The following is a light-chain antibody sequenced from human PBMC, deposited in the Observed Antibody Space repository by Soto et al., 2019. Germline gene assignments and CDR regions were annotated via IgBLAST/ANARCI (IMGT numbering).Light chain of an antibody. CDR1: SSNIGNNY. CDR3: GTWDSSLSSYV. CDR2: ENN. Sequence: QSVLTQPPSVSAAPGQKVTISCSGSSSNIGNNYVSWYQQLPGTAPKLLIYENNKRPSGIPDRFSGTKSGTSATLAITGLLTGDEGYYYCGTWDSSLSSYVFGTGTKLTVL. V-gene: IGLV1-51*02. J-gene: IGLJ1*01.